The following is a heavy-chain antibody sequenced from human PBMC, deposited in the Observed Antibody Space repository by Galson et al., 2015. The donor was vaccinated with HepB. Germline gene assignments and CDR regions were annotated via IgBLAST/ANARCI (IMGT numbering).Heavy chain of an antibody. Sequence: SLRLSCAASGFTFSNAWMSWVRQAPGKGLEWVGRIKSKTDGGTTDYAAPVKGRFTISRDDSKNTLYLQMSSLKTEDTAVYYCTTATYYYDCSGYRFFVDYWGQGTLVTVSS. J-gene: IGHJ4*02. CDR2: IKSKTDGGTT. V-gene: IGHV3-15*01. CDR3: TTATYYYDCSGYRFFVDY. D-gene: IGHD3-22*01. CDR1: GFTFSNAW.